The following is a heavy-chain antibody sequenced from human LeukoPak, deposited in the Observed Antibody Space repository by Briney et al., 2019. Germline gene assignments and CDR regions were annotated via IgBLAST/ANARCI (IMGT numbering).Heavy chain of an antibody. Sequence: ASVRVSCKAAGYTFTSYDINWVRQATGQGLEWMGWMNPNSGNTGYAQKFQGRVTMTRNTSISTAYMELRSLRSEDTAVYYCARGAIVATISSYWGQGTLVTVSS. J-gene: IGHJ4*02. CDR2: MNPNSGNT. D-gene: IGHD5-12*01. CDR3: ARGAIVATISSY. V-gene: IGHV1-8*01. CDR1: GYTFTSYD.